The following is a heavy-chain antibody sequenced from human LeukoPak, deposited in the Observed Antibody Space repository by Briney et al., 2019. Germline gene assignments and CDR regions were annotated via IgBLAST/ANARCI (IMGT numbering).Heavy chain of an antibody. J-gene: IGHJ4*02. D-gene: IGHD6-13*01. CDR1: GGSFSGYY. CDR2: INHSGST. CDR3: ARAIPAYSSSWYYFDY. V-gene: IGHV4-34*01. Sequence: PSETLSLTCAVYGGSFSGYYWSWIRQPPGKGLEWIGEINHSGSTNYSPSLKSRVTISVDTSKNQFSLKLSSVTAADTAVYYCARAIPAYSSSWYYFDYWGQGTLVTVSS.